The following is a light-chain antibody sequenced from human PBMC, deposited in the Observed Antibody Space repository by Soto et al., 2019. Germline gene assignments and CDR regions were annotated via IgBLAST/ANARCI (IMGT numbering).Light chain of an antibody. CDR3: QHYESSPPKSFT. CDR2: GAT. V-gene: IGKV3-20*01. Sequence: EIVLTQSPGTLSLSPGERASLSCRASQSISSDYLAWYQHKPGQAPRLLIYGATSRATGIPDRFSGSASGTDFTLIISRLEPEDFALYYCQHYESSPPKSFTFGPGTKVDIK. J-gene: IGKJ3*01. CDR1: QSISSDY.